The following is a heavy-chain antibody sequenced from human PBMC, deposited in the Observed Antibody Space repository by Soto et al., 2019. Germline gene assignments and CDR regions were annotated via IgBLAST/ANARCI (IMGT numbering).Heavy chain of an antibody. V-gene: IGHV1-8*01. Sequence: ASVKVFCKISGYTFTSYEINWVRQATGQGLEWMGWVNTNSGDTFYAQKFQGRVTMTRNTSISTAYMELSRLGSEDTAAYHGARDRAAAGRGFGYWGQGALVTVSS. J-gene: IGHJ4*02. CDR3: ARDRAAAGRGFGY. CDR2: VNTNSGDT. D-gene: IGHD6-13*01. CDR1: GYTFTSYE.